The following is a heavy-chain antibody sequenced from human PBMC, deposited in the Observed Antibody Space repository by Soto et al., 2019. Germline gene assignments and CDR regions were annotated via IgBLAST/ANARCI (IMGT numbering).Heavy chain of an antibody. CDR2: IYYTGST. Sequence: PSETLSLTCNVSGDYIRSGGYYWSWIRQRPGKDLEWIGYIYYTGSTYYNRSLRSRLSMSVDTSENQFSLKLTSVTAADTAVYYCARGRHYDYVWGTIRLREDYYYYYGMDVWGQGTTVTVS. CDR3: ARGRHYDYVWGTIRLREDYYYYYGMDV. CDR1: GDYIRSGGYY. V-gene: IGHV4-31*03. J-gene: IGHJ6*02. D-gene: IGHD3-16*01.